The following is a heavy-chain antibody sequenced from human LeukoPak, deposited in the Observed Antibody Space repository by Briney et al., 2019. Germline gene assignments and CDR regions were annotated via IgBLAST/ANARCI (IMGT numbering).Heavy chain of an antibody. J-gene: IGHJ4*02. CDR2: LSSDGVNK. CDR1: GLTFSSYA. CDR3: ARDPGTIFDVLNYHFDY. V-gene: IGHV3-30-3*01. Sequence: GGSLRLSCAASGLTFSSYAMSWVRQTPGKGLEWVAILSSDGVNKRYADSVQGRFTISRDNFKNTLYLQMSSLTAEDTAIYYCARDPGTIFDVLNYHFDYWGQGTLVTVSS. D-gene: IGHD3-3*01.